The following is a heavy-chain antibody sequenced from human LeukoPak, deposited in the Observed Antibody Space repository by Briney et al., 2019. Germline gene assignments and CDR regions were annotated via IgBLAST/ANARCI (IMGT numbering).Heavy chain of an antibody. D-gene: IGHD4-11*01. J-gene: IGHJ3*02. CDR1: GGTFSSYA. V-gene: IGHV1-69*13. Sequence: SVKVSCKASGGTFSSYAIGWVRQAPGQGLEWRGGIIPIFGTANYAQKFQGRVTITADESTSTAYMELSSLRSEDTAVYYCARDGVEMDLTVTSRTAGNAFDIWGQGTMVTVSS. CDR3: ARDGVEMDLTVTSRTAGNAFDI. CDR2: IIPIFGTA.